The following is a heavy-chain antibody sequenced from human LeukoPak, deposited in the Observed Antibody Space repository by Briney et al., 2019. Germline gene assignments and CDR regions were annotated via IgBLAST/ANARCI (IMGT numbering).Heavy chain of an antibody. CDR2: LWSDGTEK. D-gene: IGHD4-11*01. J-gene: IGHJ4*02. CDR3: ARDAQRGFDYSNSLEY. CDR1: GFTYNHYG. Sequence: PGGSLRLSCTASGFTYNHYGMHSVRQAPGKGLEWVSVLWSDGTEKYYADAVKGRFTVSRDDSSNTLYLQMNSLRGEDTAVYYCARDAQRGFDYSNSLEYWGQGTLVTVSS. V-gene: IGHV3-33*08.